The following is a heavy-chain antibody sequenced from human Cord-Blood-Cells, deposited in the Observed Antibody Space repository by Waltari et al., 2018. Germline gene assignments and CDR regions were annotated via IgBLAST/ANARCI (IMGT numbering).Heavy chain of an antibody. Sequence: EVQLVESGGGLVQPGGSLRLSCAASGFTFISFWLGWVRPAPGKGLEWVANIKQDGSEKYYVDSVKGRFTIARDNAKNSLYLQMNSLRAEDTAVYYCARSGYSSSWGQGTLVTVSS. CDR3: ARSGYSSS. J-gene: IGHJ4*02. V-gene: IGHV3-7*01. CDR1: GFTFISFW. CDR2: IKQDGSEK. D-gene: IGHD6-13*01.